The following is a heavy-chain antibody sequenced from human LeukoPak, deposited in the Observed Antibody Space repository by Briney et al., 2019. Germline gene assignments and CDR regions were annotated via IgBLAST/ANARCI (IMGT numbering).Heavy chain of an antibody. CDR2: ISGSGGST. V-gene: IGHV3-23*01. CDR1: GFTYNNYA. J-gene: IGHJ6*02. CDR3: AKGGGDSSGYYLSYYYYGMDV. D-gene: IGHD3-22*01. Sequence: GGSLRLSCAASGFTYNNYAMSWVRQAPGKGLEWVSLISGSGGSTYYADSVKGRFTISRANSKNTLYLQINSLRAEDTAVYYCAKGGGDSSGYYLSYYYYGMDVWGQGTTVTVSS.